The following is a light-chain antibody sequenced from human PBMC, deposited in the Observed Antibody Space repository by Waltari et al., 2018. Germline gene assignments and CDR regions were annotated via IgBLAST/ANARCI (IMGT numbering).Light chain of an antibody. Sequence: IVMTQSPATLSVSPGERATLSCRASQIVSSTSLAWYQLKPGQAPRLLIYGASRRAAGIPDRFSGSGSGTDFTLTISRLEPEDFAVYSCQQYGTTPLTFGGGTKVEIK. J-gene: IGKJ4*01. CDR2: GAS. CDR3: QQYGTTPLT. CDR1: QIVSSTS. V-gene: IGKV3-20*01.